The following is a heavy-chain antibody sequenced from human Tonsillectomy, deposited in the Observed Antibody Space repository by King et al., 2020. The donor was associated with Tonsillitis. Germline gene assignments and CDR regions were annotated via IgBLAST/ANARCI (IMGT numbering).Heavy chain of an antibody. Sequence: VQLVESGGGVVQPGGSLGPSVQPPEFPFGAKPSHWVARPQARGRRGVTFLRNMGSHKYYADSVKGRFTISRDNSKNTLYLQMNSLRADDTAVYYCAKDWSGWAFDYWGQGSPVTVSS. CDR1: EFPFGAKP. V-gene: IGHV3-30*02. D-gene: IGHD3-3*01. J-gene: IGHJ4*02. CDR2: LRNMGSHK. CDR3: AKDWSGWAFDY.